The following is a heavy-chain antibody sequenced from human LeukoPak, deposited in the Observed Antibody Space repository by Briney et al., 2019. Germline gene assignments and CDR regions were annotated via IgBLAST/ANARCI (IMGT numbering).Heavy chain of an antibody. CDR3: VKDLIMGDHKPNFDY. D-gene: IGHD2-21*02. V-gene: IGHV3-64D*06. CDR1: GFTFSSYA. Sequence: PGGSLRLSCSASGFTFSSYAMHWVRQAPGKGLEYVSAISSNGGSTYYADSVKGRFTISRDNSKNTLYLQMSSLRAEDTAVYYCVKDLIMGDHKPNFDYWGQGTLVTVSS. CDR2: ISSNGGST. J-gene: IGHJ4*02.